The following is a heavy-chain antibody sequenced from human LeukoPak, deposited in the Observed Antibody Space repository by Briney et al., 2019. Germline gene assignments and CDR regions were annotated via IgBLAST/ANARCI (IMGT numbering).Heavy chain of an antibody. V-gene: IGHV3-7*01. CDR1: GFGFSSYW. CDR2: IKQDGSEK. J-gene: IGHJ4*02. D-gene: IGHD6-19*01. Sequence: PGGSLRLSCEASGFGFSSYWMSWVRQAPGRGLEWVANIKQDGSEKNYVDSVKGRFTISRGNGNNLLYLQMNGLRDEDTAVYYCTTLTVASNFDYWGQGTLVTVSS. CDR3: TTLTVASNFDY.